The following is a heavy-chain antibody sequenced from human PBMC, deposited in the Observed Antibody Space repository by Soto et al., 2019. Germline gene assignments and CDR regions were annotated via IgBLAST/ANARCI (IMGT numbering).Heavy chain of an antibody. CDR3: AQEGAEDWPLDY. D-gene: IGHD1-26*01. CDR2: IYWDDSK. Sequence: QITLKESGPTLVRPTQTLTLTCAFSGFSLSTSGVGVGWIRQPPGKALEWLADIYWDDSKHYSPSLRSRLTITKDTSKAQVALTLTNMDPMDTGTYFCAQEGAEDWPLDYWGQGTLVTVSS. CDR1: GFSLSTSGVG. J-gene: IGHJ4*02. V-gene: IGHV2-5*02.